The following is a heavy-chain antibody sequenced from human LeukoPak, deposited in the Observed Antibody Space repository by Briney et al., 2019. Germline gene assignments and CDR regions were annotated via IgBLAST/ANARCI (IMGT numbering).Heavy chain of an antibody. CDR1: GGSISSYY. Sequence: SSETLSLTCTVSGGSISSYYWSWIRQPPGKGLEWIGYIYYSGSTNYNPSLKSRVTISVDTSKNQFSLKLSSVTAADTAVYYCARDDSSGYYAFDIWGQGTMVTVSS. D-gene: IGHD3-22*01. V-gene: IGHV4-59*01. CDR3: ARDDSSGYYAFDI. CDR2: IYYSGST. J-gene: IGHJ3*02.